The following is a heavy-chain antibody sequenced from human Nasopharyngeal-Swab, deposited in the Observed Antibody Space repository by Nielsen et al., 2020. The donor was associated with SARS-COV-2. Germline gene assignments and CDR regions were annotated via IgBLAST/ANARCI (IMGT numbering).Heavy chain of an antibody. J-gene: IGHJ4*02. V-gene: IGHV3-72*01. CDR3: VRRALGSKSADY. CDR2: IRDKRNSDTT. D-gene: IGHD4-11*01. CDR1: GFTLSDHY. Sequence: GESLKISCVASGFTLSDHYIDWVRQTPVKGLEWLARIRDKRNSDTTEYSASVLCRFTSLRDDSKNSAYLQMNSLKTEDAAIYYCVRRALGSKSADYWGQGTLVTVFS.